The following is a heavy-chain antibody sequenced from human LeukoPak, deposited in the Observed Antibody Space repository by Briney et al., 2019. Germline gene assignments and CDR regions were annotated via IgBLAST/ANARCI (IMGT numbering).Heavy chain of an antibody. Sequence: GESLRLSCEASGFPFSSYRMNWVRQAPGKGLEWVSAISGSGGSTYYADSVKGRFTISRDNSKNTLYLQMNSLRAEDTAVYYCAKATMGALYYFDYWGQGTLVTVSS. CDR3: AKATMGALYYFDY. V-gene: IGHV3-23*01. CDR1: GFPFSSYR. CDR2: ISGSGGST. D-gene: IGHD1-26*01. J-gene: IGHJ4*02.